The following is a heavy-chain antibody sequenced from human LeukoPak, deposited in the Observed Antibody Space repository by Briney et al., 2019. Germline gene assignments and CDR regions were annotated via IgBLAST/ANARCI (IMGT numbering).Heavy chain of an antibody. CDR2: IYYSGST. CDR1: GGSISSYY. CDR3: ARGGFFDLLPDAFDI. D-gene: IGHD3-9*01. Sequence: SETLSLTCTVSGGSISSYYWSWIRQPPGKGLEWIGYIYYSGSTNYNPSLKSRVTISVDTSKNQFSLKLSSVTAADTAVYYCARGGFFDLLPDAFDIWGQGTMVTVSS. V-gene: IGHV4-59*01. J-gene: IGHJ3*02.